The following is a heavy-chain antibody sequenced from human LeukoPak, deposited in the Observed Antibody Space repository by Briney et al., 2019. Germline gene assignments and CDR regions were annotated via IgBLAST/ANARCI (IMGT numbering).Heavy chain of an antibody. V-gene: IGHV3-21*01. CDR2: ISSSSRYI. Sequence: PGGSLRLSCAASGFAFSSYSMNWVRQAPGKGLEWVSSISSSSRYIYYADSMKGRFTISRDNAKNSLYVQMNSLRAEDTAVYYCAGETDSTLFDYWGQGTLVTVSS. D-gene: IGHD2-2*01. CDR1: GFAFSSYS. J-gene: IGHJ4*02. CDR3: AGETDSTLFDY.